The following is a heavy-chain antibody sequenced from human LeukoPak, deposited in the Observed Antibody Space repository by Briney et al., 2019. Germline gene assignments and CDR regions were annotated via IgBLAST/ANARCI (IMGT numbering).Heavy chain of an antibody. V-gene: IGHV3-66*01. Sequence: GGSLRLSCAASGFSINHHYMTWIRQTPGKGLDWVSVIYTGGSTNYGDSVKGRFTISRDNSKNTLYLQMNSLRAADTAICYCARGQSYCGADCYSDWGQGTLVTVSS. CDR3: ARGQSYCGADCYSD. D-gene: IGHD2-21*02. J-gene: IGHJ4*02. CDR2: IYTGGST. CDR1: GFSINHHY.